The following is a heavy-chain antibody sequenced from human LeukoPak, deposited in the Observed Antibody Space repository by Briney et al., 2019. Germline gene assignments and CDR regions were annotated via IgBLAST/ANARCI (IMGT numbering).Heavy chain of an antibody. D-gene: IGHD4-11*01. Sequence: ASVKVSCKASGYTFTGYYMHWVRQAPGQGLEWMGWINPKSGGTKYVQKFQGRVTMTRDTSISTAYMELSRLRSDDTAVYYCARERESNYWFDPWGQGTLVTVSS. CDR3: ARERESNYWFDP. J-gene: IGHJ5*02. CDR2: INPKSGGT. CDR1: GYTFTGYY. V-gene: IGHV1-2*02.